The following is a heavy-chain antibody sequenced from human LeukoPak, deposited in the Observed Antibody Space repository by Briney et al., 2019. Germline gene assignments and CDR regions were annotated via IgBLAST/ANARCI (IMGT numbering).Heavy chain of an antibody. D-gene: IGHD1-1*01. Sequence: ASVTVSCKASGYTFTGYYIHWVRQAPGQGLEWMGWMNPNSGGTNYAQKFQGRVTMTRDTSISTAYMELSRLRSDDTAVYYCALPKNGVSDAFDIWGQGTMVTVSS. J-gene: IGHJ3*02. CDR2: MNPNSGGT. CDR1: GYTFTGYY. V-gene: IGHV1-2*02. CDR3: ALPKNGVSDAFDI.